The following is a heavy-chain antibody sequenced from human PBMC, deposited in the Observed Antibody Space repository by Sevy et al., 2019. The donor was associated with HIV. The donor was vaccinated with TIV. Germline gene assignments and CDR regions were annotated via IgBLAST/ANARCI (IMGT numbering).Heavy chain of an antibody. Sequence: GGSLRLSCAASGFTFSHHNMNWVRQAPGKGLEWISYISKSGSTTYFADSVRGRFTISRDNAKNSLFLEMHNLTDEDTAVYYCAREENRELGTIPLDSWGRGNQVTVSS. CDR2: ISKSGSTT. D-gene: IGHD7-27*01. CDR3: AREENRELGTIPLDS. V-gene: IGHV3-48*02. CDR1: GFTFSHHN. J-gene: IGHJ4*02.